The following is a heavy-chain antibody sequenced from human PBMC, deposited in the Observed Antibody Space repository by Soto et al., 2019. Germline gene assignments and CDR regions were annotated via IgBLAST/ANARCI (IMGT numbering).Heavy chain of an antibody. J-gene: IGHJ4*02. V-gene: IGHV4-39*01. Sequence: SETLSLTCIVSGESISSSSYYWGWIRQPPGKGLEWIGSIYYSGRTYYNPSFKSRVTISIDTSKNQFSLKLSSVTATDTAVYYCARQRTTVVTQAYFDHCGQGALVTLSS. CDR3: ARQRTTVVTQAYFDH. CDR2: IYYSGRT. D-gene: IGHD2-21*02. CDR1: GESISSSSYY.